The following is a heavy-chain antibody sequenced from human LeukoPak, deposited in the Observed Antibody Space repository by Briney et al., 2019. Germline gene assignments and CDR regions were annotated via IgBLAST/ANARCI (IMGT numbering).Heavy chain of an antibody. J-gene: IGHJ4*02. CDR2: IYSGGST. CDR3: AVEMATIGRFDY. Sequence: GGSLRLSCAASGFTVSSNYMSWVRQAPGKGLEWVSVIYSGGSTYYADSVKGRFTISRDNSKNTLYLQMNSLRAEDTAVYYCAVEMATIGRFDYWGQGTLVTVSS. CDR1: GFTVSSNY. D-gene: IGHD5-24*01. V-gene: IGHV3-66*01.